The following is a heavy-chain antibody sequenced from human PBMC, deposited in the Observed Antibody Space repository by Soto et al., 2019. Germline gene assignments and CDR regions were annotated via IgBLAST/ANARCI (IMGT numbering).Heavy chain of an antibody. CDR1: GYTFTTYG. Sequence: QVQLVQSGAEVKKPGASVTVSCKVSGYTFTTYGISWVRQAPGQGLEWMGWISTSNDGTNYAQNLQGRVTMTTDTSTSTGYLELRSLRSDDTAVYYCARDVGNGFGYGYGYWGQGTLVTVSS. CDR2: ISTSNDGT. V-gene: IGHV1-18*01. J-gene: IGHJ4*02. D-gene: IGHD5-18*01. CDR3: ARDVGNGFGYGYGY.